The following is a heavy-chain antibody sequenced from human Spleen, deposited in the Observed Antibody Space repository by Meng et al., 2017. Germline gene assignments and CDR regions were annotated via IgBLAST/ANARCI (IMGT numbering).Heavy chain of an antibody. Sequence: QVQLQESGPGLLMPSETLSLTCTVSGGSIDTYTWSWIRQPPGKGLEWIGYIYSSGITNYNPSLMSRVTISVDTSKNQFSLKLNSVAAADTAVYYCARDDTAIDNWGQGTLVTVSS. CDR1: GGSIDTYT. D-gene: IGHD5-18*01. CDR2: IYSSGIT. CDR3: ARDDTAIDN. V-gene: IGHV4-59*01. J-gene: IGHJ4*02.